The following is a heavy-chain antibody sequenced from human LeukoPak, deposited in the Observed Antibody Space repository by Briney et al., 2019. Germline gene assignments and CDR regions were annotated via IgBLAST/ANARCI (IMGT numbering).Heavy chain of an antibody. D-gene: IGHD3-10*01. CDR3: ARVGGSGSYLDY. CDR2: INHRGST. V-gene: IGHV4-34*01. CDR1: GGSFNDSY. J-gene: IGHJ4*02. Sequence: SETLSLTCSVYGGSFNDSYWNWIRQAPEKGLEWIGEINHRGSTNYNPSLKSRVTISVDTSKNQFSLKLSSVTAADTAVYYCARVGGSGSYLDYWGQGTLVTVSS.